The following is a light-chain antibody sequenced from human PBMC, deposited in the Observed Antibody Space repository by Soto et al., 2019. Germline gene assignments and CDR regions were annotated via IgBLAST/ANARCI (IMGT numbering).Light chain of an antibody. V-gene: IGLV2-14*01. J-gene: IGLJ1*01. CDR2: DVS. CDR1: SSDVGGYNY. Sequence: QSALTQPASVSGSPGQSITISCTGTSSDVGGYNYVSWYQQHPGKAPKLMIYDVSNRPSGVSNRFSGSKSGNTASLTISGLQAEDEAVYYCSSYTSSSTYVFGTGTKVTDL. CDR3: SSYTSSSTYV.